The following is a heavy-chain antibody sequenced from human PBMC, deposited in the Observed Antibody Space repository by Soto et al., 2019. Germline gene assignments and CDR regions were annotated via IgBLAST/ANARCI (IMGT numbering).Heavy chain of an antibody. V-gene: IGHV3-30*03. J-gene: IGHJ4*02. D-gene: IGHD3-3*01. Sequence: QLQLVESGGGVVQPGRSLRLSCAASGFTFSDYGMHWVRQAPGTGLEWVAVISYDGSDKYYADSVKGRFTISRDNSKNRLYLHMNSLRAEDTAVYYCATMERLCDYWGQGTLVTVSS. CDR3: ATMERLCDY. CDR1: GFTFSDYG. CDR2: ISYDGSDK.